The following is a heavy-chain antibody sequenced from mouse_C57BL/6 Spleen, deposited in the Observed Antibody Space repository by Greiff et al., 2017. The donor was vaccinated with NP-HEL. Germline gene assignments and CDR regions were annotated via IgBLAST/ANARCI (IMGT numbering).Heavy chain of an antibody. V-gene: IGHV1-18*01. J-gene: IGHJ1*03. D-gene: IGHD1-1*01. CDR2: INPNNGGT. CDR3: ARRSYYDGSSHWYFEV. CDR1: GYTFTDYN. Sequence: VQLQQSGPELVKPGASVKIPCKASGYTFTDYNMDWVKQSHGKSLEWIGDINPNNGGTIYNQKFKGKATLTVDKSSSTAYMELRSLTSEDTAVYYGARRSYYDGSSHWYFEVWGTGTTVTVSS.